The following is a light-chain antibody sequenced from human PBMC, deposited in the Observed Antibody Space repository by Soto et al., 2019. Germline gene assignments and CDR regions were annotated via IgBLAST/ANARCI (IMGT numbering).Light chain of an antibody. CDR2: AAS. Sequence: DIQMTQSPSSLSASVGDRVTITCRASQTISTYLNWYQQNPGKAPKLLIYAASNLQNGVPSRFSGRGSGTDFTITISSLQPEDFATYYCQKSSSIPYTFGQGTKLEIK. V-gene: IGKV1-39*01. J-gene: IGKJ2*01. CDR1: QTISTY. CDR3: QKSSSIPYT.